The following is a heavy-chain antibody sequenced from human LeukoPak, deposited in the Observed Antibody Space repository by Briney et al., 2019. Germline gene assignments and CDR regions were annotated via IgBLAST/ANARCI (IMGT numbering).Heavy chain of an antibody. CDR3: ARDMSSSGWYDLDY. D-gene: IGHD6-19*01. CDR1: GGSISSYY. Sequence: PSETLSLTCTDSGGSISSYYWSWIRQPPGKGLEWIGYIYYSGSTNYNPSLKSRVTISVDTSKNQFSLKLSSVTAADTAVYYCARDMSSSGWYDLDYWGQGTLVTVSS. CDR2: IYYSGST. V-gene: IGHV4-59*01. J-gene: IGHJ4*02.